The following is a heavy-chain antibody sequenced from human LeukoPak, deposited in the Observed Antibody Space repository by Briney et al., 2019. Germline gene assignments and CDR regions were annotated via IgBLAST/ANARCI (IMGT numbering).Heavy chain of an antibody. V-gene: IGHV1-18*01. CDR2: ISAYNGNT. CDR3: ARDSKEYCGGDCYSFY. Sequence: ASVKVSCKASDYTFTSYGISWVRQAPGQGLEWMGWISAYNGNTNYARKLQGRVTMTTDTSTSTAYMELRSLRSDDTAVYYCARDSKEYCGGDCYSFYWGQGTLVTVSS. D-gene: IGHD2-21*02. J-gene: IGHJ4*02. CDR1: DYTFTSYG.